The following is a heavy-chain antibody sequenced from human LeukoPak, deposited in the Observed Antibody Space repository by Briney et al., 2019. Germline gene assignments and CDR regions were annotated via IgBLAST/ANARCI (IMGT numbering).Heavy chain of an antibody. Sequence: PGGSLRLSCAASGFTFSSYSMNWVRQAPGKGLEWVSSISSSSSYIYYADSVKGRFTISRDNAKNSLYLQMNSLRAEDTAVYYCAREIDFDWLLSYYFDYWGQGTLVTVSS. J-gene: IGHJ4*02. CDR1: GFTFSSYS. CDR2: ISSSSSYI. CDR3: AREIDFDWLLSYYFDY. D-gene: IGHD3-9*01. V-gene: IGHV3-21*01.